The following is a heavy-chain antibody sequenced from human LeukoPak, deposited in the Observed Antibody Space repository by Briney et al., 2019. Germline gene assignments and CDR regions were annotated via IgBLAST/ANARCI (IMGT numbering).Heavy chain of an antibody. CDR2: ISSNSSTI. J-gene: IGHJ4*02. Sequence: GGSLRLSCAASGFTFSSYSMNWVRQAPGKGLEWVSFISSNSSTIYYADSVKGRFTISRDNAKNSLYLQTNSLRVEDTAVYYCARDRGGSYSAIDYWGQGTLVTVSS. CDR3: ARDRGGSYSAIDY. D-gene: IGHD1-26*01. CDR1: GFTFSSYS. V-gene: IGHV3-48*04.